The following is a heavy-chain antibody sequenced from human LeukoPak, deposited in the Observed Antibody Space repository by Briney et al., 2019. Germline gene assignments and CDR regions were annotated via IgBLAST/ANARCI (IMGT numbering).Heavy chain of an antibody. CDR2: IKEDGSEK. CDR3: AREGGVYGFSCFDH. CDR1: GFIFTNYW. Sequence: GGSLRLSCTASGFIFTNYWMSWVRQAPGKGLEWVANIKEDGSEKYYVDSVKGRFTISRDNAKNSLYLQMNSLRAADTAVYYCAREGGVYGFSCFDHWGQGTLVTVSS. D-gene: IGHD2-8*02. V-gene: IGHV3-7*01. J-gene: IGHJ4*02.